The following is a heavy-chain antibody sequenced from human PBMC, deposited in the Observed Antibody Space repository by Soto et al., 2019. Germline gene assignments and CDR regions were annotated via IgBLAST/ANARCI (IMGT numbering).Heavy chain of an antibody. D-gene: IGHD3-16*02. CDR1: GFTFSSYS. Sequence: GGSLRLYCAASGFTFSSYSMNWVRQAPGKGLEWVSSISSSSSYIYYADSVKGRFTISRDNAKNSLYLQMNSLRAEDTAVYYCARVHYDYVWGSYRYIAFDIWGQGTMVTVSS. V-gene: IGHV3-21*01. CDR3: ARVHYDYVWGSYRYIAFDI. J-gene: IGHJ3*02. CDR2: ISSSSSYI.